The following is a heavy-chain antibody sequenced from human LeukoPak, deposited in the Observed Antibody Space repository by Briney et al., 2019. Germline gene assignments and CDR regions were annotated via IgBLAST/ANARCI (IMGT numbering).Heavy chain of an antibody. Sequence: GASVKVSCKASGYTFTGYYIHCVRQAPGQGLEWMGWINPNSGDTNYAQKFQGRVTMTRDTSISTAYMDLSRLRSDETAVYYCARVRVPAADAFDIWGQGTMVTVSS. CDR2: INPNSGDT. CDR3: ARVRVPAADAFDI. CDR1: GYTFTGYY. V-gene: IGHV1-2*02. J-gene: IGHJ3*02. D-gene: IGHD2-2*01.